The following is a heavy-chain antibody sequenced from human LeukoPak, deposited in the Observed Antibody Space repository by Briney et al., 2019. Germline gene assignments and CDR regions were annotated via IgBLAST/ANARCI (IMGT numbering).Heavy chain of an antibody. CDR3: ATKQWLAPPPDS. CDR2: INTDGTVT. V-gene: IGHV3-74*01. D-gene: IGHD6-19*01. CDR1: GFTFSDYD. J-gene: IGHJ4*02. Sequence: GGSLRLSCVASGFTFSDYDMNWVRQAPMKGLEWVSRINTDGTVTTYADSVKGRFTVSRDNADNTMFLQMNSVRDEDTAVYYCATKQWLAPPPDSWGQGTPVTVSS.